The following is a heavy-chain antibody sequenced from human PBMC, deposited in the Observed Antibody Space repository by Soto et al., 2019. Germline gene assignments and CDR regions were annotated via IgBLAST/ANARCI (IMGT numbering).Heavy chain of an antibody. D-gene: IGHD1-26*01. CDR3: ARDGGSHSGGIDY. V-gene: IGHV1-69*01. J-gene: IGHJ4*02. CDR2: IIPIFGTA. Sequence: QVQLVQSGAEVKKPGSSVKVSCKASGGTFSSDSINWVRQAPGQGLEWMGEIIPIFGTANYAQKFQGRVTITADESTSTAYMELSSLRSEDTAVYYCARDGGSHSGGIDYWGQGTLVTVSS. CDR1: GGTFSSDS.